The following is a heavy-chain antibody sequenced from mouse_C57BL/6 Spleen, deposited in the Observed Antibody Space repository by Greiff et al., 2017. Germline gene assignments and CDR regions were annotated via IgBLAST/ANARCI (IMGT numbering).Heavy chain of an antibody. CDR3: AREEVGRYFDY. J-gene: IGHJ2*01. V-gene: IGHV1-82*01. Sequence: VQLKESGPELVKPGASVKISCKASGYAFSSSWMNWVKQRPGKGLEWIGRIYPGDGDTNYNGKFKGKATLTADKSSSTAYMQLSSLTSEDSAVYFCAREEVGRYFDYWGQGTTLTVSS. CDR1: GYAFSSSW. CDR2: IYPGDGDT. D-gene: IGHD4-1*01.